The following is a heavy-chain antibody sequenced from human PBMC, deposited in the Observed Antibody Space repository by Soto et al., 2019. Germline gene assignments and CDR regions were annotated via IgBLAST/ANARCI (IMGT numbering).Heavy chain of an antibody. J-gene: IGHJ6*02. V-gene: IGHV1-46*03. CDR3: ARARRGDSSGLGPEGYYYGMDV. CDR1: GHTFTSYY. CDR2: INPSGGST. Sequence: ASVKVSCKASGHTFTSYYMHWVRQAPGQGLEWMGIINPSGGSTSYAQKFQGRVTMTRDTSTSTVYMELSSLRSEDTAVYYCARARRGDSSGLGPEGYYYGMDVWGQGTTVTVSS. D-gene: IGHD3-22*01.